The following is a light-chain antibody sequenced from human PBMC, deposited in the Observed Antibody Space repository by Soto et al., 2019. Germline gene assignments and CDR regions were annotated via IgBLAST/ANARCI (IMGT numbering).Light chain of an antibody. CDR1: SSDIGSYTF. CDR3: CSYAGSLNWV. CDR2: EAT. V-gene: IGLV2-23*01. J-gene: IGLJ1*01. Sequence: QSALTQPASVSGSPGQPITISCAGTSSDIGSYTFVSWFQQRPLKAPKLIIFEATRRPSGISDRFSGSKSGNTASLTITGLQPEDEADYYCCSYAGSLNWVFGTGTKVTVL.